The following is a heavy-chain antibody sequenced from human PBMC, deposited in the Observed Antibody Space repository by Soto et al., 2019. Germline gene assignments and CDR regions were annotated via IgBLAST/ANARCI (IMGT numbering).Heavy chain of an antibody. D-gene: IGHD6-19*01. Sequence: SETLSLTCTDSGGSISSGGYYWSWIRQHPGKGLEWIGYIYYSGSTYYNPSLKSRVTISVDTSKNQFSLKLSSVTAADTAVYYCARDVEGIAVAGTVYYYYGMDVWGQGTTVTVSS. CDR3: ARDVEGIAVAGTVYYYYGMDV. CDR2: IYYSGST. CDR1: GGSISSGGYY. V-gene: IGHV4-31*03. J-gene: IGHJ6*02.